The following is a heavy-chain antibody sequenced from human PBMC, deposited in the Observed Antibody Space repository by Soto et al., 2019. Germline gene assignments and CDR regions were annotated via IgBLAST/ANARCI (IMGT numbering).Heavy chain of an antibody. D-gene: IGHD6-13*01. CDR1: GYSFTSYW. V-gene: IGHV5-10-1*01. Sequence: GESLKISSKGSGYSFTSYWISWVRQMPGKGLEWMGRIDPSDSYTNYSPSFQGHVTISADKSISTAYLQWSSLKASDTAMYYCARIGIAAAGTGYWGQGTLVTVSS. CDR3: ARIGIAAAGTGY. CDR2: IDPSDSYT. J-gene: IGHJ4*02.